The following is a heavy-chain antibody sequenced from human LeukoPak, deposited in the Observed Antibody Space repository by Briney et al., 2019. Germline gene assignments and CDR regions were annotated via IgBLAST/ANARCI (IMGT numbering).Heavy chain of an antibody. J-gene: IGHJ5*02. D-gene: IGHD3-3*01. Sequence: SETLSLTCTVSGGSISSYCWSWIRQPPGKGLEWIGYIYYSGSTNYNPSLRSRVTISVDTSKNQFSLKLSSVTAADTAVYYCARDLSGFWSGLSWFDPWGQGTPVTVSS. V-gene: IGHV4-59*01. CDR2: IYYSGST. CDR1: GGSISSYC. CDR3: ARDLSGFWSGLSWFDP.